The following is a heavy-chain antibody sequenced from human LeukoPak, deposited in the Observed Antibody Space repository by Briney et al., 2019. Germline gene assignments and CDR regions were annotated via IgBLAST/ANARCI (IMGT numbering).Heavy chain of an antibody. CDR3: ARGYDFGSGSFFDY. CDR1: GFTFSCYA. CDR2: ISTSSSYI. Sequence: PGGSLRLSCAASGFTFSCYAMNWVRQAPGKVLECFPSISTSSSYIYYADSVKGRSTIARDNAKNSLYLQMDSLRAEDTAVYYCARGYDFGSGSFFDYWGQGTLVTVSS. V-gene: IGHV3-21*01. D-gene: IGHD3-10*01. J-gene: IGHJ4*02.